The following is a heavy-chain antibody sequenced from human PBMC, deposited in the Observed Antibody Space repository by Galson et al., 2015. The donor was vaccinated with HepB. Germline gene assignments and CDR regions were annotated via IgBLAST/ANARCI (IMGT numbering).Heavy chain of an antibody. CDR1: GYTFTSYG. J-gene: IGHJ6*02. CDR2: ISAYNGNT. V-gene: IGHV1-18*01. Sequence: SVKVSCKASGYTFTSYGISWVRQAPGQGLEWMGWISAYNGNTNYAQKLQGRVTMTTDTSTSTAYMELRSLRSDDTAVYYCASTTAYYYYGMDVWGQGTTVTVSS. D-gene: IGHD4-17*01. CDR3: ASTTAYYYYGMDV.